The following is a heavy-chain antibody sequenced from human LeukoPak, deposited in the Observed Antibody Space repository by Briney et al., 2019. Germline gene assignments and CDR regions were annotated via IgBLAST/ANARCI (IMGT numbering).Heavy chain of an antibody. J-gene: IGHJ4*02. V-gene: IGHV3-23*01. CDR1: GFTFGSYA. CDR3: ARHLGGNSKGFDY. D-gene: IGHD4-23*01. CDR2: IGASSGTT. Sequence: GGSLRLSCAASGFTFGSYAMIWVRQAPGKGLEWVSAIGASSGTTYYTDSVKGRFTISKDYSKNTLYLQMNSLRADDTAVYYCARHLGGNSKGFDYWDQGTLVTVSS.